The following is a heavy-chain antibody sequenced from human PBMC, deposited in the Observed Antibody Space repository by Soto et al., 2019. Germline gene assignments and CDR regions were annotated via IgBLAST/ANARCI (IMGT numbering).Heavy chain of an antibody. CDR3: ARVGYDYVWGSYRSS. CDR2: IYHSGST. V-gene: IGHV4-4*02. CDR1: GGSISSSNW. D-gene: IGHD3-16*02. J-gene: IGHJ5*02. Sequence: QVQLQESGPGLVKPSGTLSLTCAVSGGSISSSNWWSWVRQPPGKGLEWIGEIYHSGSTNYNPSLKRRVTIXXDXSXXQFSLKLSSVTAADTAVYYCARVGYDYVWGSYRSSWGQGTLVTVSS.